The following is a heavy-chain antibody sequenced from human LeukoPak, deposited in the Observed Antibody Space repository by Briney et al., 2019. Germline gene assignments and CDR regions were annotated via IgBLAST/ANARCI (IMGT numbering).Heavy chain of an antibody. CDR2: IYYSGST. CDR1: GGSISSYY. D-gene: IGHD2-2*01. Sequence: SETLSLTCTVSGGSISSYYWSWIRQPPGKGLEWIGYIYYSGSTNYNPSLKSRVTISVDTSKNQFSLKLSSVTAADTAVYYCARVGLGVPAARNIYYYYYYMDVWGKGTTVTISS. V-gene: IGHV4-59*01. J-gene: IGHJ6*03. CDR3: ARVGLGVPAARNIYYYYYYMDV.